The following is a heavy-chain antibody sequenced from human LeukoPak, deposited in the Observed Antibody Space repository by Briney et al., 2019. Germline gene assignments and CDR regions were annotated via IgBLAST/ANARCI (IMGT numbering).Heavy chain of an antibody. CDR2: ISHDGSNK. D-gene: IGHD3-10*01. CDR1: GFTFSSYG. CDR3: VKGGSGSYYDY. J-gene: IGHJ4*02. Sequence: PGGSLRLSCAASGFTFSSYGMHWVRQAPGKGLEWVAVISHDGSNKYYADSVKGRFTISRGNSKNTLYLQMNSLRAEDTAVYYCVKGGSGSYYDYWGQGALVTVSS. V-gene: IGHV3-30*18.